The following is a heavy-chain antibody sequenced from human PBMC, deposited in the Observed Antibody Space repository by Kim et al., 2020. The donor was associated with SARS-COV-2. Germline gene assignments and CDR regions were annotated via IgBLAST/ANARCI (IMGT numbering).Heavy chain of an antibody. J-gene: IGHJ4*02. D-gene: IGHD6-13*01. V-gene: IGHV3-23*01. CDR1: GFTFITYG. CDR2: VSGSGGTT. Sequence: GGSLRLSCVASGFTFITYGMSWVRQAPGKGLEWVSTVSGSGGTTYYADYVKGRFTMSRDNSKNTVYLQMNSLRAEDSAVYYCAKDIAAAGMFDYWGQGTLVTVSS. CDR3: AKDIAAAGMFDY.